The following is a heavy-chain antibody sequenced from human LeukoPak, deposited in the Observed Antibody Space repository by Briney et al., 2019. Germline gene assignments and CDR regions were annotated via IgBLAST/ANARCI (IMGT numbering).Heavy chain of an antibody. CDR3: ARDLNWPGP. V-gene: IGHV3-21*06. CDR1: GFTFSTYS. D-gene: IGHD1-20*01. Sequence: GGSLRLSCAASGFTFSTYSMSWVRQAPGKGLEWVSSISSNSRYIYYADSMRGRFTISRDNAKNSLYLQMNSLKPEDTAVYYCARDLNWPGPWGQGSLVTVSS. J-gene: IGHJ5*02. CDR2: ISSNSRYI.